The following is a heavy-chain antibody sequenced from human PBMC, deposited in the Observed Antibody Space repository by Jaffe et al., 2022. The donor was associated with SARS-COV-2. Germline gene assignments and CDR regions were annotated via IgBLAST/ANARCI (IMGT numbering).Heavy chain of an antibody. Sequence: QVQLQESGPGLVKPSQTLSLTCTVSGGSISSGDYYWSWIRQPPGKGLEWIGYIYYSGSTYYNPSLKSRVTISVDTSKNQFSLKLSSVTAADTAVYYCARVRNYYDSSGMDWYFDLWGRGTLVTVSS. D-gene: IGHD3-22*01. J-gene: IGHJ2*01. CDR3: ARVRNYYDSSGMDWYFDL. CDR2: IYYSGST. CDR1: GGSISSGDYY. V-gene: IGHV4-30-4*01.